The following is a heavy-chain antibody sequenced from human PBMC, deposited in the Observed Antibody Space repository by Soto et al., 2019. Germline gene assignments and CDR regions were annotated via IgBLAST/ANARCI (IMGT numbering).Heavy chain of an antibody. CDR1: GYTFSDHG. CDR2: ISAYSGAT. Sequence: GASVKVSCKASGYTFSDHGFSWVRQGPGQGLEWLGWISAYSGATDYAQKFQGRVTMTTDTSTSTAYMELRSLRSDDTAVYYCARAEQVRYFDWLFVGYFDYWGQGTLVTVSS. D-gene: IGHD3-9*01. J-gene: IGHJ4*02. V-gene: IGHV1-18*01. CDR3: ARAEQVRYFDWLFVGYFDY.